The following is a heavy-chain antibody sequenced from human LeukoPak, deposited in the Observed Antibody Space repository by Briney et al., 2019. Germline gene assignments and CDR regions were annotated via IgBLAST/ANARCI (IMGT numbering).Heavy chain of an antibody. J-gene: IGHJ6*02. CDR3: AKVPYSDYGAGRPPFMDV. CDR1: GFTFSNYA. Sequence: GGSLRLSCAASGFTFSNYAMSWVRQTPGKGLEWVSTISDSGASTYYADSVKGLFTISRDNSKNTLYLQMNSLRDDDTAVYYCAKVPYSDYGAGRPPFMDVWGQGTTVAISS. CDR2: ISDSGAST. D-gene: IGHD3-10*01. V-gene: IGHV3-23*01.